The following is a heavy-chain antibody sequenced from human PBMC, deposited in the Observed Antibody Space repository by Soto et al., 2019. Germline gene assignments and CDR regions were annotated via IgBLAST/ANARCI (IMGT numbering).Heavy chain of an antibody. V-gene: IGHV3-72*01. CDR2: VRNKANSYTT. J-gene: IGHJ5*01. D-gene: IGHD4-17*01. CDR3: TSEVHYDDYTVYWFDS. Sequence: EVQLVQSGGGLVQPGGSLRLSCAASGYTFSDHYMDWVRQAPGKGLEWVGRVRNKANSYTTEYAASVKGRFTISRDDSENSLYLQMNSLKTEDTAFYYCTSEVHYDDYTVYWFDSWGQGTLVTVSS. CDR1: GYTFSDHY.